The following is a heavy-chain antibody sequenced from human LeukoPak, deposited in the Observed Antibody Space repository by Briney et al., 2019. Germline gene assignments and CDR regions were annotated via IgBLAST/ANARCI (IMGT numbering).Heavy chain of an antibody. CDR2: IYYSGST. V-gene: IGHV4-61*01. CDR1: GGSISSSSYY. J-gene: IGHJ4*02. Sequence: PSETLSFTCTVSGGSISSSSYYWSWIRQPPGKGLEWIGYIYYSGSTNYNPSLKSRVTISVDTSKNQFSLKLSSVTAADTAVYYCARGGYYGSGSFRYWGQGTLVTVSS. CDR3: ARGGYYGSGSFRY. D-gene: IGHD3-10*01.